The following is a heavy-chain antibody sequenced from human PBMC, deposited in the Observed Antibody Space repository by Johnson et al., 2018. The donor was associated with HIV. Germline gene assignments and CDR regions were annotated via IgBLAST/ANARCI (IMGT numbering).Heavy chain of an antibody. Sequence: VQLVESGGGLVQPGGSLRLSCAASGFTVSSNYMSWVRQAPGKGLDWVSVIYSGGSTYYADSLKDRFTISRDNSKNTLYLQMNSLRAEDTAVYYCATSGSHFAFDIWGQGTMVTVSS. CDR2: IYSGGST. CDR3: ATSGSHFAFDI. V-gene: IGHV3-66*01. CDR1: GFTVSSNY. J-gene: IGHJ3*02. D-gene: IGHD1-26*01.